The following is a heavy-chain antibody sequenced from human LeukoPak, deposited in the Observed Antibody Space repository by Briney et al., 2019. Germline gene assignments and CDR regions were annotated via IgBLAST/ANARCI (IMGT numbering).Heavy chain of an antibody. J-gene: IGHJ4*02. CDR3: ARHVVAVGFDY. CDR2: ITSSSSYI. Sequence: GGSLRLSCAASGFTFSSYTMNWVRQAPGKGLEWVSSITSSSSYIYYADSVKGRFTISRDNAKNSLCLQMNSPRAEDTAVYYCARHVVAVGFDYWGQGTLVTVSS. D-gene: IGHD3-22*01. V-gene: IGHV3-21*01. CDR1: GFTFSSYT.